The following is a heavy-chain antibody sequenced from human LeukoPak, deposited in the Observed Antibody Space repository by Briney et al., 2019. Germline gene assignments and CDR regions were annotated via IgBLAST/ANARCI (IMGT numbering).Heavy chain of an antibody. CDR1: GGSFSGYY. J-gene: IGHJ4*02. Sequence: SETLSLTCAVYGGSFSGYYWSWIRQPPGKGLEWIGYIYYSGSTNYNPSLKGRVTISVDTSKSQFSLKLISVTAADTAVYYCARGDYGSGSPLDYWGQGTLVTVSS. CDR2: IYYSGST. CDR3: ARGDYGSGSPLDY. D-gene: IGHD3-10*01. V-gene: IGHV4-59*08.